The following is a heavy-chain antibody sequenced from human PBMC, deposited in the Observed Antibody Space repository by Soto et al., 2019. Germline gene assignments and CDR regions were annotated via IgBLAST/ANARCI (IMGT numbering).Heavy chain of an antibody. CDR3: ARNGPGRCLEWLLSPWLVP. CDR2: ISAYNGNT. V-gene: IGHV1-18*01. J-gene: IGHJ5*02. D-gene: IGHD3-3*01. CDR1: GYTLSSSG. Sequence: APVEXASKASGYTLSSSGISWARQAHGQGLEWMGWISAYNGNTNYAQKLQGRVTMTTDTSTSTAYMELRSLRSDDTAVYYCARNGPGRCLEWLLSPWLVPWGQVTLVTVSS.